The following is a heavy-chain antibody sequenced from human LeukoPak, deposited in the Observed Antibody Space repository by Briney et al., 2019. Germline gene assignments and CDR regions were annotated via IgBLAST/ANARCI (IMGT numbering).Heavy chain of an antibody. D-gene: IGHD6-19*01. CDR1: GFTFSSYA. CDR3: AGQPSAGAFDY. CDR2: ISGSGGNT. J-gene: IGHJ4*02. V-gene: IGHV3-23*01. Sequence: GGSLRLSCAASGFTFSSYALSWVRQAPGKGLEWVSVISGSGGNTYYADSVKGRFAISRDNSKNTLYLEMNSLRAEDTAVYHCAGQPSAGAFDYWGQGTLVTVSS.